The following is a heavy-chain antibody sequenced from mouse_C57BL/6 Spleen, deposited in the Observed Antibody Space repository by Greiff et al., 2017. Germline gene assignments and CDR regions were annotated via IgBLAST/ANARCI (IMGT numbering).Heavy chain of an antibody. Sequence: EVMLVESGGGLVQPKGSLKLSCAASGFSFNTYAMNWVRQAPGKGLEWVARIRSKSNNYATYYADSVKYRFTISRDDSESMLYLQMNNLETEDTARYYCVRSSSGYVGAMDYWGQGTSVTVSS. CDR1: GFSFNTYA. D-gene: IGHD3-2*02. CDR3: VRSSSGYVGAMDY. J-gene: IGHJ4*01. V-gene: IGHV10-1*01. CDR2: IRSKSNNYAT.